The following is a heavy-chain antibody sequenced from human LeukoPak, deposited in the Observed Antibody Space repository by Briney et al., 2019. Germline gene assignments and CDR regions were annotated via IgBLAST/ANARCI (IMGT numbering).Heavy chain of an antibody. J-gene: IGHJ4*02. D-gene: IGHD6-13*01. CDR3: ARARGTTAAETFDL. CDR2: TYYRSNFYD. Sequence: SQTLSLTCAISGDSVSSNSAAWNWIRQSPSRGLEWLGRTYYRSNFYDDYAVSMKGRLTINADTSKNQFSLHLNSVAPEDTAVYYCARARGTTAAETFDLWGQGTLVTVSS. V-gene: IGHV6-1*01. CDR1: GDSVSSNSAA.